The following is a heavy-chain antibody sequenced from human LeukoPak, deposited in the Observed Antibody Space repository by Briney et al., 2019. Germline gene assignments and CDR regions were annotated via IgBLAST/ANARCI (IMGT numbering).Heavy chain of an antibody. CDR1: GGTFSSYA. CDR2: IIPIFGTA. J-gene: IGHJ3*02. Sequence: SVKVSCKASGGTFSSYAISWVRQAPGQGLEWMGGIIPIFGTANYAQKFQGRVTITTDESTSTAYMELSGLRSEDTAVYYCARANVGYSGYSDAFGIWGQGTMVTVSS. V-gene: IGHV1-69*05. CDR3: ARANVGYSGYSDAFGI. D-gene: IGHD5-12*01.